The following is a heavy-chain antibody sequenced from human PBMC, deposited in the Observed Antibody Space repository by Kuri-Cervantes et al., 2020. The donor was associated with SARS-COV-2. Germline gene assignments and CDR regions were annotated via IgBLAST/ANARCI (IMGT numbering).Heavy chain of an antibody. CDR3: ARRATVSYYALDD. Sequence: GGSLRLSCAASGFTFGSYEMNWVRQAPGKGLEWVATISYDGSNQYYGDSVKGRFTFSRDNSKNRMYLQMDSLRSEDTAVYYCARRATVSYYALDDSGPGTPVTVSS. CDR2: ISYDGSNQ. CDR1: GFTFGSYE. J-gene: IGHJ6*02. V-gene: IGHV3-30*03. D-gene: IGHD4-17*01.